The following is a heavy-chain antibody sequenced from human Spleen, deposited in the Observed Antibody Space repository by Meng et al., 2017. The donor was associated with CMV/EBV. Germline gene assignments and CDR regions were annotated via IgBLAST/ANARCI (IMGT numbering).Heavy chain of an antibody. CDR3: ARDRGVWTPAFDI. Sequence: SVKVSCKASGGTFNSYVISWVRQAPGQGLEWMGGIIPMSGTPKYAQKFQGRVTITTDESTSTDYMELSSLRSEDTAVYYCARDRGVWTPAFDIWGQGTMVTVSS. CDR2: IIPMSGTP. CDR1: GGTFNSYV. V-gene: IGHV1-69*05. D-gene: IGHD3-10*01. J-gene: IGHJ3*02.